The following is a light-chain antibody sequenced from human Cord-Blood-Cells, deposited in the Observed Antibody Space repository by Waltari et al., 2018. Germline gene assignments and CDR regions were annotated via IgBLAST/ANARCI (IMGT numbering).Light chain of an antibody. CDR1: SSNIGSNT. J-gene: IGLJ1*01. CDR2: SNS. Sequence: QSVLTQPPSASGTPGQRVTISCSGSSSNIGSNTVNWYHQLPGTAPKLLIFSNSRRPPWVPDRFSGSKSGTSASLAISGRQSEDEADYYCAAWDDSLNGYVFGTGTKVTVL. CDR3: AAWDDSLNGYV. V-gene: IGLV1-44*01.